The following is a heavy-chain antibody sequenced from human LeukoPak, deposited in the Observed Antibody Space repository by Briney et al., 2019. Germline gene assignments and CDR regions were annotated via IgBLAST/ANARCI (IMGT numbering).Heavy chain of an antibody. Sequence: AGGSLRLSCAASGFTFSSYSMNWVRQAPGKGLEWVSSISSSSSYIYYADSVKGRFTISRDNAKNSLYLQMNSLRAEDTAVYYCARDLNRSSWYDYWGQGTLVTVSS. V-gene: IGHV3-21*01. J-gene: IGHJ4*02. D-gene: IGHD6-13*01. CDR1: GFTFSSYS. CDR3: ARDLNRSSWYDY. CDR2: ISSSSSYI.